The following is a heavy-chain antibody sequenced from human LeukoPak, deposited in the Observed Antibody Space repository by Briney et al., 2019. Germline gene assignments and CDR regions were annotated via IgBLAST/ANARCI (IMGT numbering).Heavy chain of an antibody. D-gene: IGHD6-13*01. CDR1: GGSFSGYY. CDR2: INHSGST. Sequence: SETLSLTCAVYGGSFSGYYWSWIRQPPGKGLEWIGEINHSGSTNYNPSLKSRVTISVDTSKNQFSLKLSSVTAEDTAVYYCARDVSSSWHYYYYMDVWGKGTTVTVSS. CDR3: ARDVSSSWHYYYYMDV. V-gene: IGHV4-34*01. J-gene: IGHJ6*03.